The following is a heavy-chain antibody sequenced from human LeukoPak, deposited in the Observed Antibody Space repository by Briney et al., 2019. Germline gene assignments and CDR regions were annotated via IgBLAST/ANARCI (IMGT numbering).Heavy chain of an antibody. D-gene: IGHD3/OR15-3a*01. CDR1: GYTLTELS. CDR2: FDPENGET. J-gene: IGHJ4*02. Sequence: GASVKVSCKVSGYTLTELSMHWVRQAPGKGLEWMGGFDPENGETIYAQKFQGRVTMTEDTSTDTAYMELSSLRSKDTAVYYCAKENAPLTQSIIFEFLGPFDYWGQGTLVTVSS. CDR3: AKENAPLTQSIIFEFLGPFDY. V-gene: IGHV1-24*01.